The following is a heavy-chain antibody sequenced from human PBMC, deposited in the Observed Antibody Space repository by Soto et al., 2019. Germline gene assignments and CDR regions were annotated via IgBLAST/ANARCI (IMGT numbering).Heavy chain of an antibody. CDR2: IIPIFATA. J-gene: IGHJ6*02. CDR3: AGRCSDMPVYYYARDV. CDR1: GGTFSSYA. D-gene: IGHD2-15*01. Sequence: QVQLVQSGAEVKKPGSSVKVSCKASGGTFSSYAISWVRQAPGQGLEWMGGIIPIFATADYAQKFQGRVTITADQATKAADMEPSSLRSEDTDVYLCAGRCSDMPVYYYARDVWGQGTTVTVSS. V-gene: IGHV1-69*12.